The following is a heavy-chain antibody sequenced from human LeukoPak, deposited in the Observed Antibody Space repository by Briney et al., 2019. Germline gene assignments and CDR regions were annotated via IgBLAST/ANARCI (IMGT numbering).Heavy chain of an antibody. CDR1: GYTFSSFS. CDR2: ISVRSNYI. CDR3: AKVAVAGTNWFDP. V-gene: IGHV3-21*01. D-gene: IGHD6-19*01. Sequence: GGSLRLSCAASGYTFSSFSINWVRQAPGKGLEWVSSISVRSNYIYYADSVRGRFTISRDNAKNSLYLQMNSLRAEDMAVYYCAKVAVAGTNWFDPWGQGTLVTVSS. J-gene: IGHJ5*02.